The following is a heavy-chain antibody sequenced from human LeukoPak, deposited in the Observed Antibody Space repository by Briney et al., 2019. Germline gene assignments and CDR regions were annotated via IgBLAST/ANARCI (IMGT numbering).Heavy chain of an antibody. D-gene: IGHD2-21*01. V-gene: IGHV3-66*01. CDR3: ARGKVNHDGALDA. Sequence: GGSLRLSCAASGFTVSSNYMSWVRQAPGKGLEWVSVIYSGGSTYYADSVKGRFTISRDNSKKTLYLQMNSLRAEDTAVYYCARGKVNHDGALDAWGQGTLVTVSS. J-gene: IGHJ3*01. CDR2: IYSGGST. CDR1: GFTVSSNY.